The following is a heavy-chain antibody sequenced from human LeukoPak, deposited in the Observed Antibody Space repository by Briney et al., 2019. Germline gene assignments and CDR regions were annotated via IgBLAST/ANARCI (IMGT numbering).Heavy chain of an antibody. CDR1: GGSISSGSYY. D-gene: IGHD6-13*01. Sequence: PSETLSLTCTVSGGSISSGSYYWSWIRQPAGKGLEWIGRIYTSGSTNYNPSLKSRVTISVDTSKNQFSLKLSSVTAADTAVYYCARSSSSWNWGQGTLVTVSP. J-gene: IGHJ4*02. CDR3: ARSSSSWN. CDR2: IYTSGST. V-gene: IGHV4-61*02.